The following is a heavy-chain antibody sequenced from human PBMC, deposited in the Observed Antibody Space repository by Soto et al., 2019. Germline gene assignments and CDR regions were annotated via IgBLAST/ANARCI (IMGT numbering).Heavy chain of an antibody. CDR3: ASHTPAISISDH. CDR1: GGSISSSSYY. D-gene: IGHD2-15*01. J-gene: IGHJ4*02. V-gene: IGHV4-39*01. Sequence: QLQLQESGPGLVKPSETLSLTCTVSGGSISSSSYYWGWIRQPPGTGLEWIGSIYYSGSIYYNPSLRSRVTISVDTSKNQFSLKLSSVTAADTAVYYCASHTPAISISDHWGQGTLVTVSS. CDR2: IYYSGSI.